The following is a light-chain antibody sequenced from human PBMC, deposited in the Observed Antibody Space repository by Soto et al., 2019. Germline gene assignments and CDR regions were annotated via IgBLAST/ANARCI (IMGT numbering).Light chain of an antibody. CDR3: QQYSTYPIT. V-gene: IGKV1-5*03. Sequence: DIQMTQSPSTLSASVGDRVTITCRASQSGTTWLAWYQQKPGKAPKLLIYKASNLESGLPSRFTGSGSGTEFTLTISSLQSDDFATYYCQQYSTYPITFGQGTRLEIK. CDR1: QSGTTW. J-gene: IGKJ5*01. CDR2: KAS.